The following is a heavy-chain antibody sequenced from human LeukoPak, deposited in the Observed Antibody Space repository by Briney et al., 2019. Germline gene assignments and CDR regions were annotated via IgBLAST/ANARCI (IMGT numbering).Heavy chain of an antibody. CDR1: GGSISSYY. Sequence: KPSETLSLTCTVSGGSISSYYWSWIRQPAGKGLEWIGRIYTSGSTNYNPSLKSRVTISVDTSKNQFSLKLSSVTAADTAVYYCARGLGIAARQQQSRAEYFQHWGQGTLVTVSS. V-gene: IGHV4-4*07. CDR2: IYTSGST. CDR3: ARGLGIAARQQQSRAEYFQH. D-gene: IGHD6-6*01. J-gene: IGHJ1*01.